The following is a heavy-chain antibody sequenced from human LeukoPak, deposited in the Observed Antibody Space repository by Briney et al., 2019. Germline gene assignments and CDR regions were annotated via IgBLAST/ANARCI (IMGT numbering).Heavy chain of an antibody. CDR2: INWNGGST. CDR1: GFTFDDYG. V-gene: IGHV3-20*04. D-gene: IGHD6-13*01. CDR3: AREGLSSSWPQGWFDP. Sequence: PGGSLRLSCAASGFTFDDYGMSWVRHAPGKGLEWVSGINWNGGSTGYADSVKGRFTISRDNAKNSLYLQMNSLRAEDTALYYCAREGLSSSWPQGWFDPWGQGTLVTVSS. J-gene: IGHJ5*02.